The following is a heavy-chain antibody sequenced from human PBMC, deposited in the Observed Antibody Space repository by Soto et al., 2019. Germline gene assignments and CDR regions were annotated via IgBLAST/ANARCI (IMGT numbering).Heavy chain of an antibody. CDR1: GFTFSSYS. CDR2: ISSSSNTI. CDR3: AREVAGYFDY. D-gene: IGHD6-19*01. Sequence: EVQLVESGGGLVQPGGSLRLSCAASGFTFSSYSMNWVRQAPGKGLEWVSYISSSSNTIYYADSVKGRFTLSRDNAKNSLYLQMNSLRAEDTAVYFCAREVAGYFDYWGQGILVTVSS. J-gene: IGHJ4*02. V-gene: IGHV3-48*01.